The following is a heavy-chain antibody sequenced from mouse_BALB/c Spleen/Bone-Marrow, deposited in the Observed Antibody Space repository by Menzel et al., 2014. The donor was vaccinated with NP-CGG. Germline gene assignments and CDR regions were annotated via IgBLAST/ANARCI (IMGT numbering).Heavy chain of an antibody. CDR2: ISNGGGST. V-gene: IGHV5-12*02. D-gene: IGHD2-1*01. J-gene: IGHJ4*01. CDR1: GFTFSDYY. Sequence: EVKLVESGGGLVQPGGSLKLSCATSGFTFSDYYMYWVRQTPEKRLEWVAYISNGGGSTYYPDTVKGQFTISRDNAKNTQYLQMSRLKSEDTAMYYCARHLYGNYGAMDYWGQGTSVTVSS. CDR3: ARHLYGNYGAMDY.